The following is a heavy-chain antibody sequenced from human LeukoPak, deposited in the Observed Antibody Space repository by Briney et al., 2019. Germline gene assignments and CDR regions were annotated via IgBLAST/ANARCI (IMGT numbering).Heavy chain of an antibody. CDR3: SRDSLSSCGGDCYSGLDV. V-gene: IGHV3-53*01. D-gene: IGHD2-21*02. CDR2: ISSGSST. Sequence: GGSLRLSCAVSGFAVTSSYMTWVRQTPGKGLEWVSIISSGSSTYYIDSVKGRFTISRDNAKNTLYLQMNSLRAEDTAVYYCSRDSLSSCGGDCYSGLDVWGQGTTVTVSS. J-gene: IGHJ6*02. CDR1: GFAVTSSY.